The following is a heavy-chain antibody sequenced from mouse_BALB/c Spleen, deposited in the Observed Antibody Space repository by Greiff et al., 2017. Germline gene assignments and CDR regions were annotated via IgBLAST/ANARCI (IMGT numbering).Heavy chain of an antibody. J-gene: IGHJ2*01. CDR3: ARAGTLDY. CDR2: ISHGSSTI. V-gene: IGHV5-17*02. Sequence: EVMLVESGGGLVQPGGSRKLSCAASGFTFSSFGMHWVRQAPEKGLEWVAYISHGSSTIYYADTVKGRFTISRDNPKNTLFLQMTSLRSEDTAMYYCARAGTLDYWGQGTTLTVSS. D-gene: IGHD4-1*01. CDR1: GFTFSSFG.